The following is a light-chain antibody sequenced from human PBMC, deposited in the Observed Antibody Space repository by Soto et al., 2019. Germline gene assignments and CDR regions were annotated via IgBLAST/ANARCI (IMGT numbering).Light chain of an antibody. V-gene: IGKV1-27*01. CDR3: QNHNSAPLT. J-gene: IGKJ4*01. CDR2: GAS. CDR1: QGISND. Sequence: DIQMTQSPSSLSASVGDRVTITCRASQGISNDLAWYQQKPGKLPNLLIYGASTMQSGVPSRFSGSGSGTDFTLTISRLQPDDIATYYCQNHNSAPLTFGGGTKVEIK.